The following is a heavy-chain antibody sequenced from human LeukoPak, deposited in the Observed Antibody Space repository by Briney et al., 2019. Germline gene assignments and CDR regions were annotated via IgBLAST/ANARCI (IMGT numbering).Heavy chain of an antibody. J-gene: IGHJ4*02. CDR3: ARLTWIQLWNYYFDY. Sequence: SETLSLTCTVSGGSISSYYWSWIRQPPGKGLEWIGYIYYSGSTNYNPSLKSRVTISVDTSKNQFSLKLSSVTAADTAVYYCARLTWIQLWNYYFDYWGQGTLVTVSS. D-gene: IGHD5-18*01. V-gene: IGHV4-59*01. CDR2: IYYSGST. CDR1: GGSISSYY.